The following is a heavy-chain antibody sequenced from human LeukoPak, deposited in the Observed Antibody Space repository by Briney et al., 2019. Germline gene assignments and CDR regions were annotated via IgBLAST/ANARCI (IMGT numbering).Heavy chain of an antibody. D-gene: IGHD2-15*01. J-gene: IGHJ3*02. CDR1: GFTFSDYY. Sequence: GGALRLSCAASGFTFSDYYMSWIRQAPGKGLEWVSYMSSSGSTIYYADSVKGRFTISRDNAKNSLYVQMNSLRAEDTAVYYCARVLRGPDAFDIWGQGTMVTLSS. CDR3: ARVLRGPDAFDI. CDR2: MSSSGSTI. V-gene: IGHV3-11*04.